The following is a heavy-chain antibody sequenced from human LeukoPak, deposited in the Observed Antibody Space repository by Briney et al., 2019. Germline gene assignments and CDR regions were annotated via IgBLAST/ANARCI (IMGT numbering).Heavy chain of an antibody. Sequence: GGSLRLSCAASGFTFDYYSMNWVRQAPGKGLEWVATISGSGGATDYTDSVQGRFTVSRDDSKNTLHLQMNSLRLEDTGMYYCAKDLGRYSIGDYFDYWGQGTLVTVSS. D-gene: IGHD3-16*02. J-gene: IGHJ4*02. CDR1: GFTFDYYS. CDR3: AKDLGRYSIGDYFDY. CDR2: ISGSGGAT. V-gene: IGHV3-23*01.